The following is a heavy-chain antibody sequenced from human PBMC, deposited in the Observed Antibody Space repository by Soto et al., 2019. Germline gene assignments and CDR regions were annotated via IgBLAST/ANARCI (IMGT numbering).Heavy chain of an antibody. CDR2: IYPGDSDT. CDR1: GYSFTIYW. CDR3: ARLGAVDRTNYYGMDV. V-gene: IGHV5-51*01. D-gene: IGHD6-19*01. Sequence: PGESLKISCKCSGYSFTIYWIGWVRQMPGKGLEWMGIIYPGDSDTRYSPSFQGQVTISADKSISTAYLQWSSLKASDTAMYYCARLGAVDRTNYYGMDVWGQGTTVTVSS. J-gene: IGHJ6*02.